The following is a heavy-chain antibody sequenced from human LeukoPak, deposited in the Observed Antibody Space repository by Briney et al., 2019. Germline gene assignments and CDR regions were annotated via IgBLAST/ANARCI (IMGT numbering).Heavy chain of an antibody. CDR3: ALITFGGVIGS. J-gene: IGHJ5*01. D-gene: IGHD3-16*01. CDR2: IRWNSGSI. CDR1: GFTFDDYA. Sequence: PGRSLRLSCAASGFTFDDYAMHWVRQAPGKGLEWVSGIRWNSGSIGYADSVKGRFTISRDNAKNSLYLQMNSLRAEDTALYYCALITFGGVIGSWGQGTLVTVSS. V-gene: IGHV3-9*01.